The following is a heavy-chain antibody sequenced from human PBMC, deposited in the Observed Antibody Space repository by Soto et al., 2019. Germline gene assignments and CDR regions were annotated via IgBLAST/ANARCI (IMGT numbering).Heavy chain of an antibody. J-gene: IGHJ4*02. Sequence: EVQLLEAGGDFIQPGGSLRLSCAASGFTFSSFTMGWVRQTPGKGLEWISAIGPSGHATYHADSVQGRLTISRDNAKKTLYLQMSSLRAEDSAIYYWAKGSTSSRPYFFDYWGQGTLVTVSS. D-gene: IGHD2-2*01. CDR3: AKGSTSSRPYFFDY. V-gene: IGHV3-23*05. CDR1: GFTFSSFT. CDR2: IGPSGHAT.